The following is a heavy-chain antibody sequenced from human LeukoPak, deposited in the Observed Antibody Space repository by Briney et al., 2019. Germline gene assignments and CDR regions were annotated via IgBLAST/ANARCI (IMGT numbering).Heavy chain of an antibody. D-gene: IGHD6-19*01. Sequence: GESLKISCKVSGYSFPSYWITWVRQVPGKGLEWMGRIAPSDSYTNYNPSFEGHVTMSVEKSITTVYLQWSSLKASDTAMYYCVRRRAVAGTGGWFDPWGQGTLVTVSS. J-gene: IGHJ5*02. V-gene: IGHV5-10-1*01. CDR2: IAPSDSYT. CDR3: VRRRAVAGTGGWFDP. CDR1: GYSFPSYW.